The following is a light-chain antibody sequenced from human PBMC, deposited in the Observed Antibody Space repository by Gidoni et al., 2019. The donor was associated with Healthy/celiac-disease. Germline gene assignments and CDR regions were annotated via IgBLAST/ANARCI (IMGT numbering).Light chain of an antibody. CDR1: QSISSY. Sequence: DIQMTQSPSSLSASVGDRVTITCRASQSISSYLNWYQQRPGKAPKLLIYAASSLQSGVPSRFSGSGSGTDFTLTISSLQPEDFPTYYRQQSYSTSWTFGQGTKVEIK. J-gene: IGKJ1*01. V-gene: IGKV1-39*01. CDR2: AAS. CDR3: QQSYSTSWT.